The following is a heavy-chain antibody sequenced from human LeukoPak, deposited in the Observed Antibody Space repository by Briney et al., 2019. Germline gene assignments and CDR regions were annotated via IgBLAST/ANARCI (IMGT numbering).Heavy chain of an antibody. Sequence: SETLSLTCVVYGESFSGYYWTWIRQPPGKGLEWIGEIIDTGSTKYNSSLKSRVTISVDTSKNEFSLNLTSVTAADTAVYYCAPKGGGYYSWGQGTLVTVSS. CDR3: APKGGGYYS. D-gene: IGHD4-11*01. J-gene: IGHJ4*02. CDR1: GESFSGYY. CDR2: IIDTGST. V-gene: IGHV4-34*12.